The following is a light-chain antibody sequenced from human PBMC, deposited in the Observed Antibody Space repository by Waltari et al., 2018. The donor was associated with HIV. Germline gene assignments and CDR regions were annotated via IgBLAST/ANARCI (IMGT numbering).Light chain of an antibody. V-gene: IGLV1-51*01. CDR2: DSN. J-gene: IGLJ1*01. CDR3: GTWESSLSGYV. Sequence: ISCSGSSSNIGNNYVSWYQQLPGTAPRLLIYDSNKRPSEIPDRFSGSKSGASATLDITGLQTGDEADYYCGTWESSLSGYVFGTGTKVTVL. CDR1: SSNIGNNY.